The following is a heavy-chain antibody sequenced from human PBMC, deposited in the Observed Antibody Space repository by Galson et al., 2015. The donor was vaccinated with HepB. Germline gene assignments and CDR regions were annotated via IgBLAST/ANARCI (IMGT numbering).Heavy chain of an antibody. J-gene: IGHJ5*02. CDR2: INPISGTA. Sequence: SVKVSCKASGGTFSSYVISWVRQAPGQGLEWMGGINPISGTANYAQKFQGRVTITADEFTSTAYMELSSLRYEDTAVYYCARAIPYDDFWSGYFGWFDPWGQGTLVTVSS. CDR3: ARAIPYDDFWSGYFGWFDP. CDR1: GGTFSSYV. V-gene: IGHV1-69*13. D-gene: IGHD3-3*01.